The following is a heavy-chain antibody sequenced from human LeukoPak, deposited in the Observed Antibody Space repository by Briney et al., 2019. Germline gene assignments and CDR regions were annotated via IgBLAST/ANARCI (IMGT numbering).Heavy chain of an antibody. CDR1: GFTFSSYG. D-gene: IGHD5-18*01. CDR2: ISYDGSNK. Sequence: GGSLRLSCAASGFTFSSYGMHWVRQAPGKGLEWVAVISYDGSNKYYADSVKGRFTISRDNSKNTLYLQMNSLRAEDTAVYYCARDAVDTANAVWGQGTTVTVSS. V-gene: IGHV3-30*03. J-gene: IGHJ6*02. CDR3: ARDAVDTANAV.